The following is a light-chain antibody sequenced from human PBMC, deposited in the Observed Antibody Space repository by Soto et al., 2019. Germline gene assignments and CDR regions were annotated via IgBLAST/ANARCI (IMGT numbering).Light chain of an antibody. CDR2: EGS. CDR3: SSYASSTTPYF. V-gene: IGLV2-14*02. Sequence: QSVLTQPASVSGSPGQSITISCTGTSSDVGSYNLVSWYQQHPGKAPKLMIYEGSKRPSGVSNRFSGSKSGNTASLTISGLQAEDEADYYCSSYASSTTPYFFGTWTKVTVL. J-gene: IGLJ1*01. CDR1: SSDVGSYNL.